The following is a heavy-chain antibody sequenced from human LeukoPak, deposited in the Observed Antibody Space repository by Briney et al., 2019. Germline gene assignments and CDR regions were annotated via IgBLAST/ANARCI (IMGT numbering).Heavy chain of an antibody. CDR3: AKGGLLWFGESSPDYFDY. J-gene: IGHJ4*02. CDR1: GFTFDDYA. CDR2: ISWNSGSI. D-gene: IGHD3-10*01. V-gene: IGHV3-9*01. Sequence: GRSLRLSCAASGFTFDDYAMRWVRQALGKGLEWVSGISWNSGSIRYADSVKGRFTISRDNAKNSLYMQMNRLRAEDTALYYCAKGGLLWFGESSPDYFDYWGQGTLVTVSS.